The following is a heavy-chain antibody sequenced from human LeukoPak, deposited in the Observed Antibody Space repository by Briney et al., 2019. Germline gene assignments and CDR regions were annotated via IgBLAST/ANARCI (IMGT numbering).Heavy chain of an antibody. V-gene: IGHV3-7*01. D-gene: IGHD3-22*01. Sequence: PGGSLRLSCAASGFSFSSFWMSWVRQAPGKGLEWVANIKQDGSEEYYVDSVKGRFTISRDNAKNSLYLQMNSLRAEDTAVYYCARWEGNGYYFDYRGQGTLVTVSA. CDR1: GFSFSSFW. J-gene: IGHJ4*02. CDR2: IKQDGSEE. CDR3: ARWEGNGYYFDY.